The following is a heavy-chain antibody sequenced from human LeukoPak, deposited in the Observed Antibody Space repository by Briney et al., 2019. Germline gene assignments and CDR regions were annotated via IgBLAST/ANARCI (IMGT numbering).Heavy chain of an antibody. J-gene: IGHJ3*02. Sequence: PGRSLRLSCAASGFTFSSYGMHWVRQAPGKGLEWVALIWYDGSNKYYADSVKGRFTISRDNSKNTLYLQMNSLRAEDTAVYYCARDTDTFDIWGQGTMVTVSS. CDR2: IWYDGSNK. V-gene: IGHV3-33*01. CDR1: GFTFSSYG. CDR3: ARDTDTFDI.